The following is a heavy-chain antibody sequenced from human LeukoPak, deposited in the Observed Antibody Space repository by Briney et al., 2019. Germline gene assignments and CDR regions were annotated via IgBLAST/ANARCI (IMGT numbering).Heavy chain of an antibody. V-gene: IGHV4-4*07. J-gene: IGHJ3*02. CDR2: IYTSGST. CDR1: GGSISSYY. D-gene: IGHD6-13*01. Sequence: SETLSLTCTVSGGSISSYYWSWIRQPAGKGLEWIGRIYTSGSTNYNPSLKSRVTMSVDTSKNQFSLKLSSVTAADTAVYYCARVKVGQQLGTPAFDIWGQGTMVTVSS. CDR3: ARVKVGQQLGTPAFDI.